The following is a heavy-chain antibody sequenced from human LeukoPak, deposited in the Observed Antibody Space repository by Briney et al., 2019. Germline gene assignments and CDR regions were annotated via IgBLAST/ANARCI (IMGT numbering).Heavy chain of an antibody. CDR1: GFTFSSYA. CDR3: AKVSDCSGGSCRRGRAFDI. CDR2: ISGSGGST. V-gene: IGHV3-23*01. J-gene: IGHJ3*02. D-gene: IGHD2-15*01. Sequence: GGSLRLSCAASGFTFSSYAMSWVRQAPGKGLEWVSAISGSGGSTYYADSVKGRFTISRDNSKNTLYLQMNSLGAEDTAVYYCAKVSDCSGGSCRRGRAFDIWGQGTMVTVSS.